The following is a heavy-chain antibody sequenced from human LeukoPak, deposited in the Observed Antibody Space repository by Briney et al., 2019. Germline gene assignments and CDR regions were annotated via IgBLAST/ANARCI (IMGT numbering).Heavy chain of an antibody. V-gene: IGHV3-30-3*01. Sequence: GGSLRLSCAASGFTFSSYAMHWVRQAPGKGLEWVAVISYDGSNKYYADSVKGRFTISRDNSKNTLYLQMNSLRAEDTAVYYCARVSPLDRYYYDSSGYMDYWGQGTLVTVSS. D-gene: IGHD3-22*01. CDR3: ARVSPLDRYYYDSSGYMDY. CDR1: GFTFSSYA. J-gene: IGHJ4*02. CDR2: ISYDGSNK.